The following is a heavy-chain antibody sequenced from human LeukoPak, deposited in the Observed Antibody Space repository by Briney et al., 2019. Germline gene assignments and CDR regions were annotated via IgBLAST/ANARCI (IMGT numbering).Heavy chain of an antibody. CDR3: AKEDLNFDY. Sequence: GGTLRLSCAASGFTFSNYGMSWVRQAPGKGLEWVSGIRGSRGSKYYADSVKGRFTISRDNSKNTLYLQMNSLRAEDAAVYYCAKEDLNFDYWGQGTLVTVSS. V-gene: IGHV3-23*01. CDR1: GFTFSNYG. CDR2: IRGSRGSK. J-gene: IGHJ4*02.